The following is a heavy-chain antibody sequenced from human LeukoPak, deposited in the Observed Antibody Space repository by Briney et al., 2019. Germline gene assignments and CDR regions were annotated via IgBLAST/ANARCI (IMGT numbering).Heavy chain of an antibody. CDR1: GFTFSDYY. J-gene: IGHJ4*02. Sequence: GGSLRLPCAASGFTFSDYYMSWIRQAPGKGLVWVSRIASDGSSTTYADSVKGRFSISGDNAKNTLYLQMNSLRVEDTAVYYCARGRPHGNDYWGQGTLVTVSS. D-gene: IGHD4-23*01. CDR3: ARGRPHGNDY. CDR2: IASDGSST. V-gene: IGHV3-74*01.